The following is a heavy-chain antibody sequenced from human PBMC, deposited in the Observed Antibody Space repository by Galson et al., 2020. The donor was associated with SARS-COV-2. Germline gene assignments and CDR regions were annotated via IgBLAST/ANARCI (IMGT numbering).Heavy chain of an antibody. D-gene: IGHD3-9*01. Sequence: SETLSLTCTVSGYSISNGFHWGWIRQPPGKGLEWIGSVYHRGSTYYNPSLKSRVTISVDTSKNQFSLKLSSVTAADTAVYYCARDGYDSLSAYTFDFWGQGTLVTVPS. CDR3: ARDGYDSLSAYTFDF. V-gene: IGHV4-38-2*02. CDR1: GYSISNGFH. CDR2: VYHRGST. J-gene: IGHJ4*02.